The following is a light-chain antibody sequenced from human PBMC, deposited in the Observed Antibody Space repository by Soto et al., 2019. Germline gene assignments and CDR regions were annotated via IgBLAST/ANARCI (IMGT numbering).Light chain of an antibody. J-gene: IGKJ3*01. Sequence: IVMTQSPATLSLSPGEKATLSFRASQSISNNFAWFQQKPGQVPRLLIYGASTRATGIPARFSGSGSGTEFTLTISSLQSEDFAVYYCQQYNNWPITFGPGTKVDIK. CDR1: QSISNN. V-gene: IGKV3-15*01. CDR3: QQYNNWPIT. CDR2: GAS.